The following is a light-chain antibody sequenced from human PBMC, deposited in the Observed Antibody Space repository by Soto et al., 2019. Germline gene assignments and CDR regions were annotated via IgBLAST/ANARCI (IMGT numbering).Light chain of an antibody. Sequence: DIVMTQSPEYLAVSLGERATINCKSSQNVLYSSNNRNLIAWYQQKPGQPPKLLIYWASTREYGVPDRFSGSGSGRDSTLTISSLQAEDVAVYYCQQYYSPPRYTFGQGTRLEIK. CDR3: QQYYSPPRYT. CDR2: WAS. CDR1: QNVLYSSNNRNL. J-gene: IGKJ2*01. V-gene: IGKV4-1*01.